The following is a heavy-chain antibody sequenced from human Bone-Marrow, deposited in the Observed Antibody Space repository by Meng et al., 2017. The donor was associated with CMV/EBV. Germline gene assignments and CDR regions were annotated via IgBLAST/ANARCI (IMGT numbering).Heavy chain of an antibody. CDR3: ARDGSGPNNWFDP. D-gene: IGHD3-3*01. CDR2: IIPIFGTA. Sequence: SVKVSCKASGGTFSSYAISWVRQAPGQGLEWMGGIIPIFGTANYAQKFQGRVTITTDESTSTAYMELSSLRSEDTAVYYCARDGSGPNNWFDPWSQGTLATFPS. CDR1: GGTFSSYA. V-gene: IGHV1-69*05. J-gene: IGHJ5*02.